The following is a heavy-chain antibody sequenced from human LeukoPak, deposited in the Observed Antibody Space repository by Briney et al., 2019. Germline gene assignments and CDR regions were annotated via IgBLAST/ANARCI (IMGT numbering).Heavy chain of an antibody. CDR3: GPCSGGSCY. D-gene: IGHD2-15*01. V-gene: IGHV4-59*01. J-gene: IGHJ4*02. Sequence: SETLSLTCTVSGGSISSYYWSWIRQPPGKGLEWIGYIYYSGSTNYNPSLKSRVTISVDTSKNQFSLKLSSVTAADTAVYYRGPCSGGSCYWGQGTLVTVSS. CDR2: IYYSGST. CDR1: GGSISSYY.